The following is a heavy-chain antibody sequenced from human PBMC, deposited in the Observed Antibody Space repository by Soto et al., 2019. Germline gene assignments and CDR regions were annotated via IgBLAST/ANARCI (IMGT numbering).Heavy chain of an antibody. CDR1: GFTFSDYY. J-gene: IGHJ4*02. CDR2: INTLSSAI. CDR3: ARRLQWQLRPLDS. V-gene: IGHV3-11*01. D-gene: IGHD6-19*01. Sequence: GGSLRLSCAGSGFTFSDYYMTWIRQAPGKGLEWVSYINTLSSAIYYADSVKGRFTISRDNAKNSLYLQMNSLRAEDTAVYYCARRLQWQLRPLDSWGRGTLVTVS.